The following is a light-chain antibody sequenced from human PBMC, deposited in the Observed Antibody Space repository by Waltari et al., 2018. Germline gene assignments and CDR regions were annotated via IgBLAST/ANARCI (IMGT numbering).Light chain of an antibody. Sequence: QSVLTQPPSASGAPGQRVTIPCTGRSPNTGAGFDVPWYQQLPGAAPKLPIYGTTNRPSGVPDRFSGSKSGTSASLAITGLQAEDEADYYCQSSGVFGGGTKLTVL. CDR3: QSSGV. V-gene: IGLV1-40*01. CDR1: SPNTGAGFD. CDR2: GTT. J-gene: IGLJ3*02.